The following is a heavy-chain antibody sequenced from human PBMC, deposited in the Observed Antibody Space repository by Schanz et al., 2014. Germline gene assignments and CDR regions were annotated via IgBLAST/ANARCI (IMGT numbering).Heavy chain of an antibody. CDR1: GFGFDDYA. V-gene: IGHV3-20*04. Sequence: EVQLVESGGGVVRPGGSLRLSCAASGFGFDDYAMSWVRQAPGKGLEWVSGINWNDGSTGYADSVKGRFTISRDNAKNSLYLQMNSLRAKDTALYSCARDSGSSSWYPSDYWGQGTLVTVSS. CDR2: INWNDGST. CDR3: ARDSGSSSWYPSDY. D-gene: IGHD6-13*01. J-gene: IGHJ4*02.